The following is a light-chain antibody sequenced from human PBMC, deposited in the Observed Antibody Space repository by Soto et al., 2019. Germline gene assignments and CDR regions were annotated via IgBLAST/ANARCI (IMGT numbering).Light chain of an antibody. CDR1: SSNIGINY. CDR3: AAWDDSLSSPV. CDR2: RNN. Sequence: QSVLTQPPSASGTPGQRVTISCSGSSSNIGINYVYWYQQLPGTAPKLLIYRNNQQPSGVPDRFSGSKSGTSASLAISGLRSEDEADYYCAAWDDSLSSPVFGGGTQLTVL. V-gene: IGLV1-47*01. J-gene: IGLJ3*02.